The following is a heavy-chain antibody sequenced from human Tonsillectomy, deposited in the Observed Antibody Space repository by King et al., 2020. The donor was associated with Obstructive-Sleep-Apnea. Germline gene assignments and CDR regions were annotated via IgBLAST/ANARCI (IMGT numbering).Heavy chain of an antibody. CDR2: IDPSDSYT. D-gene: IGHD3-22*01. CDR1: GYSFTSYW. CDR3: ASLYFYDSSGFYQNFDY. J-gene: IGHJ4*02. V-gene: IGHV5-10-1*01. Sequence: QLVQSGAGVKKPGESLRISCKGSGYSFTSYWISWVRQMPGKGLEWMGTIDPSDSYTKYSPSFQGHVTISADKSINTAYLQWSSLQASDTAMYYCASLYFYDSSGFYQNFDYWGQGTLVTVSS.